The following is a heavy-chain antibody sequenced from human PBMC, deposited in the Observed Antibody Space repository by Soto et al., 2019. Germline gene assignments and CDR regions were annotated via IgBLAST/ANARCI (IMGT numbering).Heavy chain of an antibody. J-gene: IGHJ4*02. CDR1: GFTFSSYG. CDR3: ARDRDYYDSSGYDY. D-gene: IGHD3-22*01. Sequence: GGSLRLSCAASGFTFSSYGMNGVRQAPGKGLEWVSYISSSSSTIYYADSVKGRFTISRDNAKNSLYLQMNSLRDEDTAVYYCARDRDYYDSSGYDYWGQGTLVTVSS. CDR2: ISSSSSTI. V-gene: IGHV3-48*02.